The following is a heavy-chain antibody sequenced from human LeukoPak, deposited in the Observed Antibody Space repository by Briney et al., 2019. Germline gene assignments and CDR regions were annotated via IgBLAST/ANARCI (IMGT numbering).Heavy chain of an antibody. CDR2: IYYSGRT. CDR1: GSSISSSSDY. D-gene: IGHD2-15*01. V-gene: IGHV4-39*01. J-gene: IGHJ4*02. Sequence: SETLSLTCSVSGSSISSSSDYWGWIRQPPGKGLEWIGSIYYSGRTYYNLSLKSRVTISIDTSKNQFSLRLSSVTAADTALYYCARHLGYCRSGSSYQYYFDYWGQGTLVTVSS. CDR3: ARHLGYCRSGSSYQYYFDY.